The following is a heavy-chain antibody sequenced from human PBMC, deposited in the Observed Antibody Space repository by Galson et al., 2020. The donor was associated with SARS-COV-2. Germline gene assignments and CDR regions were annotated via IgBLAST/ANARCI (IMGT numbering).Heavy chain of an antibody. J-gene: IGHJ4*02. Sequence: PSETLSLTCSVSGGPFNTFYWSWIRQPPGKGLEWIGEIDHRGVTNYTPSLKSRVTISVDTTKNEFSLNLTSVTAADTAVYYCASPTGRSDFWGQGTLVSVSS. CDR2: IDHRGVT. D-gene: IGHD1-1*01. CDR3: ASPTGRSDF. V-gene: IGHV4-34*01. CDR1: GGPFNTFY.